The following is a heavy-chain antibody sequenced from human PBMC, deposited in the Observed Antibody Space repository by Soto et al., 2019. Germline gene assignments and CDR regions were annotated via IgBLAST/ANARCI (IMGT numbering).Heavy chain of an antibody. CDR2: IRSKANSYAT. D-gene: IGHD5-12*01. J-gene: IGHJ3*02. Sequence: GGSLRLSCAASGFTFSGSAMHWVRQASGKGLEWVGRIRSKANSYATAYAASVKGRFTISRDDSKNTAYLQMNSLKTEDMAVYYCTRPHSGYDSAASDIWGQGTMVTVSS. V-gene: IGHV3-73*01. CDR1: GFTFSGSA. CDR3: TRPHSGYDSAASDI.